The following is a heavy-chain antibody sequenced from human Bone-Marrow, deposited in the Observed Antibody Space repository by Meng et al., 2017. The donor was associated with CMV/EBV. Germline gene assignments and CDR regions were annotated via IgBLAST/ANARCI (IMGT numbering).Heavy chain of an antibody. CDR1: GFTFSSYA. CDR3: ARAKDTTGIAASGSGY. CDR2: ITGSGGST. Sequence: GGSLRLSCAASGFTFSSYAMSWVRQAPGKGLEWVSAITGSGGSTYHADSVKGRFTISRDNAKNSLYLQMNSLRAEDTAVYYCARAKDTTGIAASGSGYWGQGTLVTVSS. D-gene: IGHD1-1*01. J-gene: IGHJ4*02. V-gene: IGHV3-23*01.